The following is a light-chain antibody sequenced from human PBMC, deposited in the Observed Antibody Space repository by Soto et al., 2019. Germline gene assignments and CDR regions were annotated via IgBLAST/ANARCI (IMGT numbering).Light chain of an antibody. CDR3: SSYTSNRGV. CDR2: EVT. J-gene: IGLJ1*01. V-gene: IGLV2-14*01. Sequence: QSALTQPASVSGSPGQSTTISCTGTSSDVGGSNFVSWYQQHPGKAPKLMIYEVTNRPSGVSDRFSGSKSGNTASLTISGLQAEDEADYYCSSYTSNRGVFGTGTTVTVL. CDR1: SSDVGGSNF.